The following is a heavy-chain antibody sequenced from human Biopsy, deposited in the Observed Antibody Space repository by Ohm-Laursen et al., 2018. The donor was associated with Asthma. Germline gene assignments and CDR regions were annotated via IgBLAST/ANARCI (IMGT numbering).Heavy chain of an antibody. J-gene: IGHJ4*02. Sequence: SLRLSCTASGFTFSNYGMHWVRQAPGKGLDWVAVISFDGSNKNYTDSVKGRFTTPRDNSRNTLHLQMNSLRAEGTAVYYCAKDVFPGWELRRGPDYWGQGTLVTVSS. CDR2: ISFDGSNK. V-gene: IGHV3-30*18. CDR3: AKDVFPGWELRRGPDY. CDR1: GFTFSNYG. D-gene: IGHD1-26*01.